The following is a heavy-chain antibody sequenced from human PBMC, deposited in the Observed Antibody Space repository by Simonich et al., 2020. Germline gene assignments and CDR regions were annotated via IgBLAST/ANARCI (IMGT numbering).Heavy chain of an antibody. J-gene: IGHJ4*02. CDR3: ARDQGGRAAAATDY. Sequence: QVQLVQSGAEVKKPGASVKVSCKASGYTFTSYGISWVRQAPGQGLEWMGRIIAYKGNTNYAQKLQGRLTMTTDTSTSTAYMELRSLRSDDTAVYYCARDQGGRAAAATDYWGQGTLVTVSS. CDR1: GYTFTSYG. CDR2: IIAYKGNT. D-gene: IGHD6-13*01. V-gene: IGHV1-18*01.